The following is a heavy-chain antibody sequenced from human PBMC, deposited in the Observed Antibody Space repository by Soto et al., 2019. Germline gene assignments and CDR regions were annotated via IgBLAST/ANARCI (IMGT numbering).Heavy chain of an antibody. D-gene: IGHD1-1*01. V-gene: IGHV3-21*01. CDR1: GFTFSSYS. Sequence: GGSLRLSSAASGFTFSSYSMNWVRQAPGKGLEWVSSISSSSSYISYADSVKGRFTISRDNAKNSLYLQMNSLRAEDTAVYYCARAAPGTTARLDYWGQGTLVTVSS. CDR3: ARAAPGTTARLDY. CDR2: ISSSSSYI. J-gene: IGHJ4*02.